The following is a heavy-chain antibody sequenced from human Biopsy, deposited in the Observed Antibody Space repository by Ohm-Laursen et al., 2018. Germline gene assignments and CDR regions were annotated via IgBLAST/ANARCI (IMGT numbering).Heavy chain of an antibody. CDR2: IKPNSGAT. J-gene: IGHJ4*02. D-gene: IGHD3-10*01. CDR1: GDTFKDYY. Sequence: GPSVKASCKASGDTFKDYYIQWVRQSPGQGLEWMGWIKPNSGATNSAETFRGRVTLTRDTSISAVYIELRRLKSDDAAGYFCARDRMTDVFGGPTRTDVFDSWGQGTPGTVSS. CDR3: ARDRMTDVFGGPTRTDVFDS. V-gene: IGHV1-2*02.